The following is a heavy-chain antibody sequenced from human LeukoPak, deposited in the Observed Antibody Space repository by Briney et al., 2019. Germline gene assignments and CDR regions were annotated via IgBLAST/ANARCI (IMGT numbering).Heavy chain of an antibody. D-gene: IGHD3-3*02. CDR2: VSPSHTTR. Sequence: ASVKVSCKASGYTFRQYSISWVRQAPGKGFEWMGWVSPSHTTRVYAQEFQGRVTMTADTNTNTVSMELRSLRFDDTAVYFCARDYILPLETDNGGGFGIWGQGTVVTVSS. V-gene: IGHV1-18*01. CDR3: ARDYILPLETDNGGGFGI. CDR1: GYTFRQYS. J-gene: IGHJ3*02.